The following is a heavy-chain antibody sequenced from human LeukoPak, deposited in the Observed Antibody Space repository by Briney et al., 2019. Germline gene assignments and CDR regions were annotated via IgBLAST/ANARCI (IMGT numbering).Heavy chain of an antibody. J-gene: IGHJ4*02. V-gene: IGHV1-18*01. D-gene: IGHD2/OR15-2a*01. Sequence: ASVKVSCKASGYTFTSYGISWVRQAPGQGLEWMGWISAYNGNTNYAQKLQGRVTMTTDTSTSTAYMEPRSLRSDDTAVYYCARDRRSSPTLNYFDYWGQGTLVTVSS. CDR1: GYTFTSYG. CDR2: ISAYNGNT. CDR3: ARDRRSSPTLNYFDY.